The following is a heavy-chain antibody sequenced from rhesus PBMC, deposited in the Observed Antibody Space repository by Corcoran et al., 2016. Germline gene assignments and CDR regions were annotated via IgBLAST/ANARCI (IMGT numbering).Heavy chain of an antibody. V-gene: IGHV4-122*02. D-gene: IGHD6-31*01. Sequence: QLQLQESGPGLVKPSEPLSLTCAVSGYSIRSGYGWSWIRQPPGKGLEGIGYSSYSGSTSYNPTLKSRVTISRDTSKNQFSLKLSSVTAADTAVYYCAREWAAAAFDYWGQGVLVTVSS. CDR1: GYSIRSGYG. J-gene: IGHJ4*01. CDR2: SSYSGST. CDR3: AREWAAAAFDY.